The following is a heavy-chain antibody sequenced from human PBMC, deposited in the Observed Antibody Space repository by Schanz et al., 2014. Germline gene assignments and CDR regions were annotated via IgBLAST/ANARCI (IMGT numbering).Heavy chain of an antibody. CDR2: IYHTGTT. CDR1: GGSISSGTYS. J-gene: IGHJ5*02. Sequence: QLQLQESGSGLVKPSQTLSLTCAVSGGSISSGTYSWSWIRQPPGKGLEWIGYIYHTGTTYYSPSLRSRVTMHLDPSKNQFPLKLSSVTAADTAVYYCARDRGYDFSFDPWGQGTLVTVSS. CDR3: ARDRGYDFSFDP. D-gene: IGHD3-3*01. V-gene: IGHV4-30-2*01.